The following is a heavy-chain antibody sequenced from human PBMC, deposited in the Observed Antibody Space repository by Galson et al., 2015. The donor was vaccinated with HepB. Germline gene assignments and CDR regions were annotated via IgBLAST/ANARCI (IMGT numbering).Heavy chain of an antibody. D-gene: IGHD2-2*01. CDR3: AGDVLVPPATV. J-gene: IGHJ6*02. CDR2: ITTTGVTK. Sequence: SLRLSCAASGFTFTSTYMSWIRQAPGKGLEWVSYITTTGVTKYYAESVKGRFTISRDNAKTSLYLQMNSLRAEDTAVYYCAGDVLVPPATVWGQGTTVTVSS. CDR1: GFTFTSTY. V-gene: IGHV3-11*01.